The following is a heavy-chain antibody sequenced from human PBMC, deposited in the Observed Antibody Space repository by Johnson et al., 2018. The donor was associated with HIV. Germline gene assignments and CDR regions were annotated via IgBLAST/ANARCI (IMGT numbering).Heavy chain of an antibody. CDR2: IRYDGTNK. V-gene: IGHV3-30*02. J-gene: IGHJ3*02. Sequence: VQLVESGEGVVQPGGSLRLSCETSGFTFSSYDMHWVRQAPGKGLEWVAFIRYDGTNKHFADSVKGRFTISRDNSKNTLYLQMNRLRAEDTAVYYCAKTSRGSSWFDAFDIWGQGTMVTVSS. CDR1: GFTFSSYD. CDR3: AKTSRGSSWFDAFDI. D-gene: IGHD6-13*01.